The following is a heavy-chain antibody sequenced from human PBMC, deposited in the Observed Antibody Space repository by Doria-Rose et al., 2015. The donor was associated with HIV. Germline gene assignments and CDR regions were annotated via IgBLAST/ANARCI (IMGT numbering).Heavy chain of an antibody. CDR2: IFSDDER. D-gene: IGHD6-13*01. CDR1: GVSLSSPGMG. CDR3: ARIKSSRWYHKYYFDF. Sequence: SGPVLVKPTETLTLTCTVSGVSLSSPGMGVSWIRQPPGKALEWLANIFSDDERSCKTSLKSRLTISRGTSKRQVVLTMTDMDPVDTATYYCARIKSSRWYHKYYFDFWGQGTLVIVS. V-gene: IGHV2-26*01. J-gene: IGHJ4*02.